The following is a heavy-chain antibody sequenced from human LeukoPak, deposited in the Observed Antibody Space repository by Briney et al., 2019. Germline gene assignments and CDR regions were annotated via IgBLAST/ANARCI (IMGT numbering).Heavy chain of an antibody. CDR2: INPNSGGT. V-gene: IGHV1-2*02. Sequence: ASVKVSCKASGYTFTSYYMHWVRQAPGQGLEWMGWINPNSGGTNYAQKFQGRVTMTRDTSISTAYMELGRLRSDDTAVYYCARPIVVGDCPGHYWGQGALVTVSS. J-gene: IGHJ4*02. CDR3: ARPIVVGDCPGHY. D-gene: IGHD2-21*02. CDR1: GYTFTSYY.